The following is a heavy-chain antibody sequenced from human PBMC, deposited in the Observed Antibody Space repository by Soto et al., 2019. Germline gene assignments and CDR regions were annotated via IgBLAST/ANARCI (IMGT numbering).Heavy chain of an antibody. CDR1: GYDFTGYY. CDR3: ASRYSYVHF. J-gene: IGHJ4*02. V-gene: IGHV1-2*02. Sequence: ASVKVSCKASGYDFTGYYIHWVRQAPGQGLEGMGWINPNSGDTNYAQKFQGRVTMTRDTSVSTAYMELSRLRSDDTAVYYCASRYSYVHFWGQGPLVTVYS. D-gene: IGHD5-18*01. CDR2: INPNSGDT.